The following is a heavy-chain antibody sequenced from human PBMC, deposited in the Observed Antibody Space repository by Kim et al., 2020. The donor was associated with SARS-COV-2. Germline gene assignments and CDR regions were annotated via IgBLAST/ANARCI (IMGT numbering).Heavy chain of an antibody. D-gene: IGHD6-19*01. V-gene: IGHV4-34*01. CDR3: ARQVAVAGVYYFDY. Sequence: NPSLKSRVTISVDTSKNQFSLRLSSVTAADTAVYYCARQVAVAGVYYFDYWGQGTLVTVSS. J-gene: IGHJ4*02.